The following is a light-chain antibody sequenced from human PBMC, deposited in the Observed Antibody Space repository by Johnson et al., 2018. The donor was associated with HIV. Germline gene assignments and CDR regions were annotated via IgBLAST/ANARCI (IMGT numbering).Light chain of an antibody. Sequence: QSVLTQPPSVSAAPGQKVTISCSGSSSDIGNNYVSWYQQVPGTAPKLLIYDNDKRPSGIPDRFSGSKSGTSATLGITGLQTGDEADYYCGTWDSSLSAYVFGAGTMVTVL. CDR1: SSDIGNNY. J-gene: IGLJ1*01. CDR3: GTWDSSLSAYV. V-gene: IGLV1-51*01. CDR2: DND.